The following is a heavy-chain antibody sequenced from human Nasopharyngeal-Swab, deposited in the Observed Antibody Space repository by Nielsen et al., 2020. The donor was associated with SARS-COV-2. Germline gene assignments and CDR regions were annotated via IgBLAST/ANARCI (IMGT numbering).Heavy chain of an antibody. V-gene: IGHV3-53*01. CDR2: IYSGGST. J-gene: IGHJ4*02. CDR3: AKEEAGYYYDSSGVRGFDY. D-gene: IGHD3-22*01. CDR1: GFTVSSNY. Sequence: GESLKISCAASGFTVSSNYMSWVRQAPGKGLEWVSVIYSGGSTYYADSVKGRFTISRDNSKNTLYLQMNSLRAEDTAVYYCAKEEAGYYYDSSGVRGFDYWGQGTLVTVSS.